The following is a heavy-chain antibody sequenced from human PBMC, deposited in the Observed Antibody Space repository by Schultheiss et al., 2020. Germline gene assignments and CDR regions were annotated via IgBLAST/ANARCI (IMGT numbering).Heavy chain of an antibody. J-gene: IGHJ6*02. V-gene: IGHV3-53*01. CDR3: SRDLKRGDGGVIWGMDV. CDR1: GFSVGSNY. Sequence: GGSLRLSCAASGFSVGSNYMNWVRQAPGKGLEWVSIIYSGGSSYYADSVRGRFTISRDNSKNMLYLKMNSLRAEDTAVYYCSRDLKRGDGGVIWGMDVWGQGTTVTVSS. CDR2: IYSGGSS. D-gene: IGHD2-21*02.